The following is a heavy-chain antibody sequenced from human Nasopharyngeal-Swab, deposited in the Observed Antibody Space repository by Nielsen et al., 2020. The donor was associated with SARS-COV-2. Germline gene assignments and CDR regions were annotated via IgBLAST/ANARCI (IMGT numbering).Heavy chain of an antibody. V-gene: IGHV3-21*01. D-gene: IGHD6-13*01. CDR2: VSSTSSYI. CDR3: ARDPLSSWQAIGNWYFDL. J-gene: IGHJ2*01. CDR1: GFTFSSYS. Sequence: GGSLTLSCAASGFTFSSYSMNWVRPAPGKWLEWVSSVSSTSSYIYYADSLKGRFTISRDNAKNSLYLQLNRLRAEDTTVYYCARDPLSSWQAIGNWYFDLWGRGTLATVSS.